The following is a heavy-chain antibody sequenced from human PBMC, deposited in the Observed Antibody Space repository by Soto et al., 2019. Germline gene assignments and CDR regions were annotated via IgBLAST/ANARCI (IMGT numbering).Heavy chain of an antibody. J-gene: IGHJ6*02. CDR1: GGTFSSYA. D-gene: IGHD1-26*01. CDR2: IIPIFGTA. V-gene: IGHV1-69*13. Sequence: SVKVSCKASGGTFSSYAISWVRQAPGQGLEWMGGIIPIFGTANYPQKFQGRVTITADESTSTAYMELSSLRSEDTAVYYCASTPTIDYYYYGMDVWGQGTTVTVSS. CDR3: ASTPTIDYYYYGMDV.